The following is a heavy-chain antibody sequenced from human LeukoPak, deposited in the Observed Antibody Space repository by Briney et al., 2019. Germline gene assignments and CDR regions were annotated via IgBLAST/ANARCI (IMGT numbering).Heavy chain of an antibody. CDR1: GDSVSSDSSS. J-gene: IGHJ4*02. CDR3: ARRRYYRFTGYFDY. Sequence: SQTLSLTCAISGDSVSSDSSSCNWFRQSPSRGLEWLGRTYYISKWYNDYAVSVKSRITINPDTSKNQFALQLNSVIPEDTAVYFCARRRYYRFTGYFDYWGQGTPVTVSS. V-gene: IGHV6-1*01. D-gene: IGHD3-9*01. CDR2: TYYISKWYN.